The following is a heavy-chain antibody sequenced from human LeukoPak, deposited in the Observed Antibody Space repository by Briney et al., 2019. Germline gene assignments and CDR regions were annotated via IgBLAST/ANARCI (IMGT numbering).Heavy chain of an antibody. CDR2: ISAYNGNT. D-gene: IGHD6-13*01. CDR3: AGKYSSSEDWFDP. V-gene: IGHV1-18*04. J-gene: IGHJ5*02. Sequence: ASVKVFCNASGYTFTSYGVSWVRQAPGQGLEWMVWISAYNGNTNYAQKLQGRVTMTTDTSTSTAYMELRSLRSDDTAVYYCAGKYSSSEDWFDPWGQGTLVTVSS. CDR1: GYTFTSYG.